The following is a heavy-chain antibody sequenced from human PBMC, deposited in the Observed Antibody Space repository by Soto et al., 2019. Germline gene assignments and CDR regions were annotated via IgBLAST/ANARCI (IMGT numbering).Heavy chain of an antibody. CDR3: ARERQLSGSYQRWFDP. V-gene: IGHV4-4*02. J-gene: IGHJ5*02. CDR2: IYHSGST. Sequence: QVQLQESGPGLVKPSETLSLTCTVSGGSISSSNWWSWVRQPPGKGLEWIGEIYHSGSTNYNPSLKSRVTISVDKSKNQFSLKLSSVTAADTAVYYCARERQLSGSYQRWFDPWGQGTLVTVSS. D-gene: IGHD1-26*01. CDR1: GGSISSSNW.